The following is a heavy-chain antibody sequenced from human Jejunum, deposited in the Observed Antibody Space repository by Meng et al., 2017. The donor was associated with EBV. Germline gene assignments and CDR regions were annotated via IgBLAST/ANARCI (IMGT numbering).Heavy chain of an antibody. D-gene: IGHD1-26*01. CDR3: ARDQNGSYFAY. Sequence: QLQRRKSGPGLSNPPGTLSLTSPVAGGSVVSGGYYWSWIRPPPGKGLEWIGYIYNSESTNYKSSLKSRVTISADTSKNQFSLRLSSVTAADTAVYYCARDQNGSYFAYWGQGTLVTVSS. V-gene: IGHV4-61*08. J-gene: IGHJ4*02. CDR1: GGSVVSGGYY. CDR2: IYNSEST.